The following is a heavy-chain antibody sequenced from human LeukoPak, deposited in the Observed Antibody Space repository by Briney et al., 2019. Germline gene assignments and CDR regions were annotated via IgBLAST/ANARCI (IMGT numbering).Heavy chain of an antibody. V-gene: IGHV3-11*01. D-gene: IGHD2-8*01. Sequence: PGGSLRLSCAASGFTFSDYYMSWIRQTPGKGLEWVSYISSSGTTMEYAKSVKGRFTISRDNAKDSLYLQMNSLEAEDTAVCYCAKGHTYGMIWGQGTLVSVSS. CDR2: ISSSGTTM. CDR3: AKGHTYGMI. CDR1: GFTFSDYY. J-gene: IGHJ4*02.